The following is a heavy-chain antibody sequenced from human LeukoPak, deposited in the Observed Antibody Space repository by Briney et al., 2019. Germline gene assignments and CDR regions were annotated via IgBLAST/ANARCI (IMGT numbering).Heavy chain of an antibody. D-gene: IGHD6-19*01. CDR1: GFSLSTSGVG. Sequence: SGPTLVKPTQTLTLTCTFSGFSLSTSGVGVGWIRQPPGKALEWLALIYWNDDKRYSPSLKSRLTITKDTSKNQVVLTMTNMDPVDTATYYCAHRPSQPLIAVAGTWNWFDPWGQGTLVTVSS. CDR3: AHRPSQPLIAVAGTWNWFDP. V-gene: IGHV2-5*01. J-gene: IGHJ5*02. CDR2: IYWNDDK.